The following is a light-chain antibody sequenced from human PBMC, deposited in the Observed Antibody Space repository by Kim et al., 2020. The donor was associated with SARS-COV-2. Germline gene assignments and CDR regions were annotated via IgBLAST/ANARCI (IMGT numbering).Light chain of an antibody. Sequence: ASIGDRVTITCRASQNIRSGLAWFQQKSEKAPKSLIYDVTTLQSGVPSRFSGSGSGTEFTLTISSLQPEDFATYHCQQYASYPYTFGPGTKVDIK. CDR1: QNIRSG. CDR3: QQYASYPYT. J-gene: IGKJ3*01. V-gene: IGKV1D-16*01. CDR2: DVT.